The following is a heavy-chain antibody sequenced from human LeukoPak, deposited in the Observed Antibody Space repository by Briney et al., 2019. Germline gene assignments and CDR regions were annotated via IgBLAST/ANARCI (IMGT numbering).Heavy chain of an antibody. CDR1: GYTFTSYG. CDR2: ISAYNGNT. Sequence: HGASVKVSCKAPGYTFTSYGISWVRQAPGQGLEWMRWISAYNGNTNYAQKLQGRVTMTTDTSTSTAYMELRSLRSDDTAVYYCARADPGYSSSWYVDYWGQGTLVTISS. D-gene: IGHD6-13*01. V-gene: IGHV1-18*01. J-gene: IGHJ4*02. CDR3: ARADPGYSSSWYVDY.